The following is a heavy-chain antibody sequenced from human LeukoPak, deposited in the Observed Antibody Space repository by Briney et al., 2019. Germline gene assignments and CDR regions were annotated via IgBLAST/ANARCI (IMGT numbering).Heavy chain of an antibody. CDR1: GGSISSSSYY. D-gene: IGHD6-19*01. J-gene: IGHJ4*02. Sequence: SETLSLTCTVSGGSISSSSYYWGWIRQPPGKGLEWIGSIYYSGSTYYNPSLKSRVTISVDTSKNQFSLKLSSVTAADTAVYYCARDLGGGGWYDYWGQGTLVTVSS. V-gene: IGHV4-39*07. CDR2: IYYSGST. CDR3: ARDLGGGGWYDY.